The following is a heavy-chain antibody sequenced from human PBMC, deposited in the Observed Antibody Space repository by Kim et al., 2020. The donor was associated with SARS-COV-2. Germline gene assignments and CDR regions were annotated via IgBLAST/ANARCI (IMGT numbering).Heavy chain of an antibody. CDR1: GFTFSTYA. V-gene: IGHV3-30*04. CDR3: ARDGGKYYTEFDY. D-gene: IGHD1-26*01. Sequence: GGSLRLSCAASGFTFSTYAMHWVRQAPGKGLEWVAVFSSNGINAYYADSMKGRFTISRDNSKNSLYLQMNSLRPDDTAVYYCARDGGKYYTEFDYWGQGTLVPVSS. J-gene: IGHJ4*02. CDR2: FSSNGINA.